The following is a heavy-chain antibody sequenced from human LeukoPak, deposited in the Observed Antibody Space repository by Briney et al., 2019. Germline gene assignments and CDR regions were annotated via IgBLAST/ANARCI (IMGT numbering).Heavy chain of an antibody. CDR2: ISPSGGST. V-gene: IGHV1-46*01. D-gene: IGHD3-22*01. CDR3: ARGSSSGYYSWRRGGFDY. Sequence: ASVKVSCKASGYTFTSYYMHWVRQAPGQGLEWMGIISPSGGSTSYAQKFQGRVTMTRGTSTSTVYMELSSLRSEDTAVYYCARGSSSGYYSWRRGGFDYWGQGTLVTVSS. CDR1: GYTFTSYY. J-gene: IGHJ4*02.